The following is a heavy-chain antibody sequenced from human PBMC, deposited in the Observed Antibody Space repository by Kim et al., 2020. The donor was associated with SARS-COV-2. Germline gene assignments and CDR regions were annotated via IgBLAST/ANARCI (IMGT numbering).Heavy chain of an antibody. V-gene: IGHV1-18*01. CDR3: ARDPAYVRSGYAADY. J-gene: IGHJ4*02. CDR1: GYTFTSYG. CDR2: ISVYNGNT. D-gene: IGHD3-22*01. Sequence: ASVKVSCKASGYTFTSYGIIWVRQAPGQGIEWMGWISVYNGNTNYAQKLQGRVTMTTDTSTSTAYMELRSLRSDDTAVYYCARDPAYVRSGYAADYWGQGTLVTVSS.